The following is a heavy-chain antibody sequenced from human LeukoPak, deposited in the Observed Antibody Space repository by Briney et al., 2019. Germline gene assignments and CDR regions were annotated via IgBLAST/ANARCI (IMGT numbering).Heavy chain of an antibody. V-gene: IGHV5-51*01. J-gene: IGHJ4*02. CDR3: ARPARGLLRYFDWFY. D-gene: IGHD3-9*01. Sequence: GESLKISCKGSGYSFTSYWIGWVRQMPGKGLEWMGIIYPGDSDTRYSPSFQGQVTISADKSISTAYLQWGSLKASDTAMYYCARPARGLLRYFDWFYWGQGTLVTVSS. CDR1: GYSFTSYW. CDR2: IYPGDSDT.